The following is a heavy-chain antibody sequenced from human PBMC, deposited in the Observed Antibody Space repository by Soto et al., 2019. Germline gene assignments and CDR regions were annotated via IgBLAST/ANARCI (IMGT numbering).Heavy chain of an antibody. V-gene: IGHV3-7*01. J-gene: IGHJ4*02. CDR2: IKQDGSEK. D-gene: IGHD4-17*01. Sequence: GGSLRLSCAASGFTFSSYWMSWVRQAPGKGLEWMANIKQDGSEKYYVDSVKGRFTISRDNAKNSLFLQMNSLRAEDTAVYYCASLAYGDYVSLHYFDYWGQGTLVTVSS. CDR1: GFTFSSYW. CDR3: ASLAYGDYVSLHYFDY.